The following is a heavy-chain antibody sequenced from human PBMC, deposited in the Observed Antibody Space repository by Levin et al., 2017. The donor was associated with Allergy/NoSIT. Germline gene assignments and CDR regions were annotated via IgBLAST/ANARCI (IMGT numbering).Heavy chain of an antibody. J-gene: IGHJ5*02. CDR3: ARSLSSAWYDWSDP. Sequence: ASVKVSCKTSGYTFTNYAINWVRQAPGQGLEWMGWINTKTGAPTYAQAFRGRFVFSLATSVSTAYLQISSLKAEDTAIYYCARSLSSAWYDWSDPWGQGTLVTVSS. V-gene: IGHV7-4-1*02. CDR1: GYTFTNYA. CDR2: INTKTGAP. D-gene: IGHD6-13*01.